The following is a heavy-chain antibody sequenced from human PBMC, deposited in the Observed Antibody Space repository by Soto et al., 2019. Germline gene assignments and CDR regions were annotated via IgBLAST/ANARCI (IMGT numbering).Heavy chain of an antibody. J-gene: IGHJ2*01. Sequence: EVQLVESGGGLVQPGGSLRLSCAASGFNFSPYTMNWVRQAPGKGLEWVSYISSTSATIYYADSVKGRFTISRDNAKNSLFLQMNSLRAEDTAVYYCAKNFDFWGRGTLVTVSS. CDR3: AKNFDF. CDR2: ISSTSATI. V-gene: IGHV3-48*01. CDR1: GFNFSPYT.